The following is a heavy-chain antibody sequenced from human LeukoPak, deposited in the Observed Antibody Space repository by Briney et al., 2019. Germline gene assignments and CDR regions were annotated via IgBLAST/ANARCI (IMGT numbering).Heavy chain of an antibody. CDR3: ARGLDSYGPDLFDY. CDR1: GFTLSNYG. V-gene: IGHV3-7*01. J-gene: IGHJ4*02. CDR2: IKQDGSEK. Sequence: GGSLRLSCAASGFTLSNYGIHWVRQAPGKGLEWVANIKQDGSEKYYVDSVKGRFTISRDNAKNSLYLQMNSLRAEDTAVYYCARGLDSYGPDLFDYWGQGTLVTVSS. D-gene: IGHD5-18*01.